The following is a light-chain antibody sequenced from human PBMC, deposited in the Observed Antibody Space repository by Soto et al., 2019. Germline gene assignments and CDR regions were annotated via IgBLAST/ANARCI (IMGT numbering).Light chain of an antibody. J-gene: IGKJ1*01. V-gene: IGKV1-5*03. Sequence: DIQMTQSPSTLSASVGDGVTITCRASQSISYWLAWYQQTPGKAPNLLIYKASTLKSGVPSRFSGSGSGTEFTLTISSLQPDDFATYYCQQYNSYPWTFGQGTKVEIK. CDR2: KAS. CDR1: QSISYW. CDR3: QQYNSYPWT.